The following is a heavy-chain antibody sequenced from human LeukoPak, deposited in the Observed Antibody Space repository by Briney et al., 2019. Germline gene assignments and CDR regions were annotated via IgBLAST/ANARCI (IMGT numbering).Heavy chain of an antibody. J-gene: IGHJ5*02. CDR1: GGSISRGGYY. CDR3: ARAKREYCSGGSCPPNWFDP. Sequence: SETLSLTCTVSGGSISRGGYYWSWIRQHPGKGLEWIGYIYYSGSTYYNPSLKSRVTISVDTSKNQFSLKLSSVAAADTAVYYCARAKREYCSGGSCPPNWFDPWGQGTLVTVSS. D-gene: IGHD2-15*01. V-gene: IGHV4-31*03. CDR2: IYYSGST.